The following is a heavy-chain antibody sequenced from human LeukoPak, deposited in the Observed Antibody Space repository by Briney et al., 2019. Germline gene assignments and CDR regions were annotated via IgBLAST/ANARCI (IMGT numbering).Heavy chain of an antibody. CDR2: ISGSGGST. D-gene: IGHD1-1*01. Sequence: GGSLRLSCAASGFAFTSYAMSWVRQAPGKGLEWVSAISGSGGSTYYADSVKGRFTISRDNSKNTLYLQMNSLRAEDTAVYYCAKWKLDAFDIWGQGTMVTVSS. J-gene: IGHJ3*02. V-gene: IGHV3-23*01. CDR1: GFAFTSYA. CDR3: AKWKLDAFDI.